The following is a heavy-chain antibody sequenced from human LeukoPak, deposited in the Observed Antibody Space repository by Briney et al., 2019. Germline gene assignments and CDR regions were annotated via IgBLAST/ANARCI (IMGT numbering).Heavy chain of an antibody. D-gene: IGHD4-17*01. CDR1: GFTFSNYA. Sequence: QPGGSLRLSCSASGFTFSNYAMHWVRQAPGKGLEWVAVISYDGSNIYYADSVKARCTISRDNSKNTLYLQMNSLRAEDTAVYYCASMTTVTLKVRYYFDYWGQGTLVTVSS. CDR2: ISYDGSNI. CDR3: ASMTTVTLKVRYYFDY. J-gene: IGHJ4*02. V-gene: IGHV3-30*04.